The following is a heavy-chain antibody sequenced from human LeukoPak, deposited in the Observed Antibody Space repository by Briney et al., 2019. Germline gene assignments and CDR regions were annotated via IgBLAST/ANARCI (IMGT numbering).Heavy chain of an antibody. CDR2: ISGSGLGT. Sequence: GGSLRLSCAATGFTFSTYAMNWVRQAPGKGLECFSGISGSGLGTYYTDSVKGRFTISRDNSKNTLYLQMNSLTAEDTAVYYCAKDYGDRRPYYFNYWGQGTLVTVSS. CDR1: GFTFSTYA. CDR3: AKDYGDRRPYYFNY. V-gene: IGHV3-23*01. J-gene: IGHJ4*02. D-gene: IGHD4-17*01.